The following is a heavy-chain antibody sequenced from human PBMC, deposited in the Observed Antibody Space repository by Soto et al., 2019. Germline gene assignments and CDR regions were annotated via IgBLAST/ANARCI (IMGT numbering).Heavy chain of an antibody. D-gene: IGHD6-19*01. CDR2: ISYDGSNK. Sequence: GGSLRLSCAASGFTFSSYGMHWVRQAPGKGLEWVAVISYDGSNKYYADSVKGRFTISRDNSKNTLYLQMNSLRAEDTAVYYCAKDGYSSGWTLHYWGQGTLVTVSS. J-gene: IGHJ4*02. CDR1: GFTFSSYG. CDR3: AKDGYSSGWTLHY. V-gene: IGHV3-30*18.